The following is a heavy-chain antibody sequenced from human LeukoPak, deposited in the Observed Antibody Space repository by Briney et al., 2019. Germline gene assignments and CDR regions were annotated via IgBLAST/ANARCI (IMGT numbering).Heavy chain of an antibody. J-gene: IGHJ4*02. CDR1: GFRFSSYA. V-gene: IGHV3-23*01. D-gene: IGHD6-6*01. CDR3: ARGEYSSSPGSYFDY. Sequence: GGSLRLSCAASGFRFSSYAMSWVRQAPGKGLEWVSAISGSGVSTYYADSVKGRFTVSRDNSKNTLYLQMNSLRAEDTAVYYCARGEYSSSPGSYFDYWGQGTLVTVSS. CDR2: ISGSGVST.